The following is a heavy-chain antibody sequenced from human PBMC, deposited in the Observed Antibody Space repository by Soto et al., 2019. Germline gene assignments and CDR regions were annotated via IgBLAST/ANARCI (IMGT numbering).Heavy chain of an antibody. D-gene: IGHD3-10*01. CDR1: GYNFTSHW. J-gene: IGHJ6*02. CDR2: IYPGDSAT. CDR3: ARHSGSGSYYRSEIYYGMDV. V-gene: IGHV5-51*01. Sequence: PGESLKISCKGSGYNFTSHWIGWVRQMPGKGLEWMGIIYPGDSATRFSPSFQGQVTISADKSLSTAYLQWSSLKASDTAMYYCARHSGSGSYYRSEIYYGMDVWGQGTTVTVSS.